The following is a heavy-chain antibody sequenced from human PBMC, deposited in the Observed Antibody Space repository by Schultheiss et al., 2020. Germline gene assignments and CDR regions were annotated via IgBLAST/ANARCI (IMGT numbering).Heavy chain of an antibody. CDR1: GFTFSRYA. D-gene: IGHD6-13*01. V-gene: IGHV3-64D*06. Sequence: GGSLRLSCSASGFTFSRYAMYWVRQAPGKGLEYVSAISSNGGSTYYADSVKGRFTISRDNSKNTLYLQMSSLRAEDTAVYYCAGSSWYKRSYYYYMDVWGKGTTVTVSS. J-gene: IGHJ6*03. CDR2: ISSNGGST. CDR3: AGSSWYKRSYYYYMDV.